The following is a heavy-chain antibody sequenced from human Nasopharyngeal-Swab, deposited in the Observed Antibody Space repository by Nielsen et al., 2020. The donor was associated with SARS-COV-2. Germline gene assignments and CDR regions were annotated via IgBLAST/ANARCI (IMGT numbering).Heavy chain of an antibody. V-gene: IGHV3-11*01. CDR3: ARDKGDYGSEAAGMDV. CDR2: ISSSGSTI. J-gene: IGHJ6*02. Sequence: WIRQPPGKGLEWVSYISSSGSTIYYADSVKGRFTISRDNAKNSVSLQMNSLRPEDTAVYYCARDKGDYGSEAAGMDVWGQGTTVTVSS. D-gene: IGHD4-17*01.